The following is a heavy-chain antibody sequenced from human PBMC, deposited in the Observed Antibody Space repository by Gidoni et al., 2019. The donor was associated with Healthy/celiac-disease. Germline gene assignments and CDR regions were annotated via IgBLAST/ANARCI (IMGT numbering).Heavy chain of an antibody. J-gene: IGHJ4*02. V-gene: IGHV1-69*06. CDR1: GGTFSSYA. Sequence: QVQLVQSGAEVKKPGSSVKVSCTASGGTFSSYAISWVRQAPGQGLEWMGGIIPIFGTANYAQKFQGRVTITADKSTSTAYMELSSLRSEDTAVYYCARVGYCSSTSCLRGGHYFDYWGQGTLVTVSS. CDR2: IIPIFGTA. CDR3: ARVGYCSSTSCLRGGHYFDY. D-gene: IGHD2-2*01.